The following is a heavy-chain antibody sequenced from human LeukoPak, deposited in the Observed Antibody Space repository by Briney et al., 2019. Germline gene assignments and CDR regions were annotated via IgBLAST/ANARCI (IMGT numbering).Heavy chain of an antibody. CDR2: INHSGST. D-gene: IGHD3-9*01. CDR1: GGCFSGYY. V-gene: IGHV4-34*01. Sequence: SETLSLTCAVYGGCFSGYYWGWLRQRPGKGLEWIGEINHSGSTNYNPSLKSRVTISVDTSKNQFSLKLSSVNAADTAVYYCARGVRVWLRMDVWGQGTTVTVS. CDR3: ARGVRVWLRMDV. J-gene: IGHJ6*02.